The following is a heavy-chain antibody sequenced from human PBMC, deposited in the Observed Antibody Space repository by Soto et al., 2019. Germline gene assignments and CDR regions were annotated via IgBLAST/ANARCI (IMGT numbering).Heavy chain of an antibody. Sequence: SVKVSCKASGGTFSSYAISWVRQAPGQGLEWMGGIIPIFGTANYAQKFQGRVTITADESTSTAYMELSSLRSEDTAVYYCASGAFQHSSSWYRVLYYYYGMDVWGQGTTVTVSS. D-gene: IGHD6-13*01. CDR3: ASGAFQHSSSWYRVLYYYYGMDV. J-gene: IGHJ6*02. V-gene: IGHV1-69*13. CDR2: IIPIFGTA. CDR1: GGTFSSYA.